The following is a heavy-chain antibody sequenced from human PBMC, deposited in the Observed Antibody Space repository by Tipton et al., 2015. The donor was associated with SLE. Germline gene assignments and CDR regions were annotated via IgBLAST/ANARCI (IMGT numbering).Heavy chain of an antibody. V-gene: IGHV3-7*01. CDR2: IKQDGSEK. D-gene: IGHD3-16*01. CDR1: GFTSSSYC. CDR3: AREWGMDDY. J-gene: IGHJ4*02. Sequence: SLRLSCAASGFTSSSYCMSWVRQAPGKGLEWVANIKQDGSEKYYVDSVKGRFTISRDNAKSSLYLQMNSLRAEDTAVYYCAREWGMDDYWGQGTLVTVSS.